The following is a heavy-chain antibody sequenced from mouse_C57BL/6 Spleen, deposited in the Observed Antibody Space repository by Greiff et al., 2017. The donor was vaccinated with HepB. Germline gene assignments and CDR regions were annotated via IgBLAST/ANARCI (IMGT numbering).Heavy chain of an antibody. J-gene: IGHJ3*01. CDR3: ARDGRDGYYFAWFAY. V-gene: IGHV3-6*01. CDR2: ISYDGSN. Sequence: ESGPGLVKPSQSLSLTCSVTGYSITSGYYWNWIRQVPGNKLEWMGYISYDGSNNYNPSLKNRISITRDTSKNQFFLKLNSVTTEDTATYYCARDGRDGYYFAWFAYWGQGTLVTVSA. D-gene: IGHD2-3*01. CDR1: GYSITSGYY.